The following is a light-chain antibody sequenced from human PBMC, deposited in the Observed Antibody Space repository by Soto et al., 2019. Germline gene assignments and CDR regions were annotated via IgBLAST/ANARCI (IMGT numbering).Light chain of an antibody. Sequence: QSALTQPPSASGSPGQSVTISCTGTSSDVGGSKFVSWYQHHPGKAPKLIIYEVFKRPSGVPDRFSGSKSGNTASLTVSGLQAEDEADYYCSSYADSIPFVFGTGTQLTVL. CDR2: EVF. CDR1: SSDVGGSKF. J-gene: IGLJ1*01. V-gene: IGLV2-8*01. CDR3: SSYADSIPFV.